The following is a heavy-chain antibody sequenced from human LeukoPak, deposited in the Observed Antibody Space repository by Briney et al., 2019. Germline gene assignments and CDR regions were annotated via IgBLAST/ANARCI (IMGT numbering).Heavy chain of an antibody. V-gene: IGHV4-39*01. D-gene: IGHD4-17*01. J-gene: IGHJ4*02. CDR3: ARLATVTTFGY. CDR1: GGSISSGGYS. CDR2: IFYSGST. Sequence: SETLSLTCAVSGGSISSGGYSWSWIRQPPGEGLAWIGSIFYSGSTYYNPSLKSRVTISVDTSKNQFSLKLSSVTAADTAVYYCARLATVTTFGYWGQGTLVTVSS.